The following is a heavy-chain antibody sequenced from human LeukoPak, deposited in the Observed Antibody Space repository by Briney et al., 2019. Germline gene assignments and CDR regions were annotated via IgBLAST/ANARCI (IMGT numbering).Heavy chain of an antibody. Sequence: GGSLRLSCAASGFTFSSYAMSWVRQAPGKGLEWVSAISGSGGSTYYADSVKGRFTISRDNSKNTLYLQMNSLRAEDTAVYYCAKYEGGYCSTSTCHGAFDMWGQGTMVTVSS. CDR3: AKYEGGYCSTSTCHGAFDM. CDR2: ISGSGGST. J-gene: IGHJ3*02. D-gene: IGHD2-2*03. V-gene: IGHV3-23*01. CDR1: GFTFSSYA.